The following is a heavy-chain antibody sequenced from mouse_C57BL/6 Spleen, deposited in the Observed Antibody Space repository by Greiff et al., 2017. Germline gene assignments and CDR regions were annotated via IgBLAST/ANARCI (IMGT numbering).Heavy chain of an antibody. CDR3: ARGFTTVVAHWYFDV. Sequence: QVQLQQPGAVLVKPGASVKLSCKASGYTFTSYWMHWVKQRPGQGLEWIGMIHPNSGSTNYNEKFKSKATLTVDKSSSTAYMQLSSLTSEDSAVYYCARGFTTVVAHWYFDVWGTGTTVTVSS. CDR1: GYTFTSYW. J-gene: IGHJ1*03. V-gene: IGHV1-64*01. D-gene: IGHD1-1*01. CDR2: IHPNSGST.